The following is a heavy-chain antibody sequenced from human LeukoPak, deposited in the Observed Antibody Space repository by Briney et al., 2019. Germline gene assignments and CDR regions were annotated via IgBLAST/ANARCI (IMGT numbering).Heavy chain of an antibody. Sequence: GGSLRLSCAASGFTFSSYGMHWVRQAPGKGLEWVAVISYDGSNKYYADSVKGRFTISRDNSKNTLYLQMNSLRAEDTAVYYCAKQPPRIAVAGGYFDYRGQGTLVTVSS. V-gene: IGHV3-30*18. J-gene: IGHJ4*02. D-gene: IGHD6-19*01. CDR2: ISYDGSNK. CDR1: GFTFSSYG. CDR3: AKQPPRIAVAGGYFDY.